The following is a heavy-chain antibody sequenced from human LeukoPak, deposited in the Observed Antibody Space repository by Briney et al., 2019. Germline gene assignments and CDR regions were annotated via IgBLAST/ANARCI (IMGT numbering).Heavy chain of an antibody. CDR2: ISGSGGST. J-gene: IGHJ4*02. V-gene: IGHV3-23*01. Sequence: GGSLRLSCAASGFTFSSYAMSWVRQAPGKGLEWVSAISGSGGSTYYADSVKGRFTISRDNSKNTLYLQMSSLRAEDTAVYYCVKAYSSGWYSRDFDYWGQGTLVTVSS. CDR3: VKAYSSGWYSRDFDY. D-gene: IGHD6-19*01. CDR1: GFTFSSYA.